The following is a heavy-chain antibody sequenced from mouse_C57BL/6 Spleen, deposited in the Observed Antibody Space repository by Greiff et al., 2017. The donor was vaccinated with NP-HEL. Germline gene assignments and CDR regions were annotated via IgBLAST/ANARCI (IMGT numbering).Heavy chain of an antibody. V-gene: IGHV1-69*01. J-gene: IGHJ1*03. Sequence: VQLQQPGAELVMPGASVKLSCKASGYTFTSYWMHWVKQRPGQGLEWIGEIDPSDSYTNYNQKFKGKSTLTVDKSSSTAYMQLSSLTSEDSAVYYCARANLNWYFDVWGTGTTVTVSS. CDR1: GYTFTSYW. CDR2: IDPSDSYT. CDR3: ARANLNWYFDV.